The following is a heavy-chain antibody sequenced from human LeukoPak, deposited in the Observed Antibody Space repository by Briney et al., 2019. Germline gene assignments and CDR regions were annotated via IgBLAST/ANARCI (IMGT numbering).Heavy chain of an antibody. CDR1: GGSISSYY. CDR2: IYYSGST. V-gene: IGHV4-59*01. D-gene: IGHD4-11*01. Sequence: PSETLSLTCTVSGGSISSYYWSWIRQPPGKGLEWIGYIYYSGSTNYNPSLKSRVTISVDTSKNQFSLKLSSVTAADTAVYARGRNAPPFYYYYYMDVWGKGTTLTVSS. J-gene: IGHJ6*03. CDR3: GRNAPPFYYYYYMDV.